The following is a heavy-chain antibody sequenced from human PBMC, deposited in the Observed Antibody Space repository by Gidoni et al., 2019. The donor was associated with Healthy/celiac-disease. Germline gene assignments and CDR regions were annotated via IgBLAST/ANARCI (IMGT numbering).Heavy chain of an antibody. CDR1: GYTFTSNA. D-gene: IGHD3-10*01. J-gene: IGHJ6*03. CDR3: ARSGGGSGSVYYMDV. CDR2: INAGNGNT. Sequence: QVQLVQSGAEVKKPGASVKVSCKASGYTFTSNAMHWVRQAPGQRLEWMGWINAGNGNTKYSQKFQGRVTITRDTSASTAYMELSSLRSEDTAVYYCARSGGGSGSVYYMDVWGKGTTVTVSS. V-gene: IGHV1-3*01.